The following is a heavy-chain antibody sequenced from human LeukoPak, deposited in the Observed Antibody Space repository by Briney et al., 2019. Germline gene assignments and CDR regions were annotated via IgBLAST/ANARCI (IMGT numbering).Heavy chain of an antibody. CDR3: ARDSASGWYGDYFDY. CDR1: RYTFTDYY. Sequence: GASVKVSCKASRYTFTDYYMHWVRQAPGQGLEWMGWINPHSGGTNYAQKFQGRVTMTRDTSISTAYMELSRLRSDDTAVYYCARDSASGWYGDYFDYWGQGTLVTVSS. CDR2: INPHSGGT. D-gene: IGHD6-19*01. V-gene: IGHV1-2*02. J-gene: IGHJ4*02.